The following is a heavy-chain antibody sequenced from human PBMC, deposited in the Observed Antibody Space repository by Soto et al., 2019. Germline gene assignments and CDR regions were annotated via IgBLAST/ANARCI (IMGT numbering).Heavy chain of an antibody. D-gene: IGHD4-17*01. CDR1: GGSISSGGYY. J-gene: IGHJ4*02. CDR3: ARGMTTVTTLNY. Sequence: QLQLQESGSGLVKPSQTLSLTCAVSGGSISSGGYYWSWIRQPPGKGLEWIGYIYYSGSTYYNPCLKSLVTISVDRSKNQFSLKLSSVTAAETAVYYCARGMTTVTTLNYWGQVTLVTVSS. CDR2: IYYSGST. V-gene: IGHV4-30-2*01.